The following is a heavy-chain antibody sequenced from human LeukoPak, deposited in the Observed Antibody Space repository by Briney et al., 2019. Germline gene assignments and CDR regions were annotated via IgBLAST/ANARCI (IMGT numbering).Heavy chain of an antibody. V-gene: IGHV3-21*01. CDR3: ARNDGDFCSGGSCYVRWFDP. D-gene: IGHD2-15*01. J-gene: IGHJ5*02. CDR2: ISSSSSYI. CDR1: GFTFSSYS. Sequence: GGSLRLSCAASGFTFSSYSMNWVRQAPGKWLEWVSSISSSSSYIYYADSVKGRFTISRDNAKNSLYLQMNSLRAEDTAVYYCARNDGDFCSGGSCYVRWFDPWGQGTLVTVSS.